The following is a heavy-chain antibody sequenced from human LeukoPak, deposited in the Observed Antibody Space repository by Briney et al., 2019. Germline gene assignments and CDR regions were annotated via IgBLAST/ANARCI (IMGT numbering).Heavy chain of an antibody. Sequence: SETLSLTCTVSGYSISSGYYWGWIRQPPGKGLEWIGSIYHSGSTYYNPSLKSRVTISVDTSKNQFSLKLSSVTAADTAVYYCARDAGVVFDYWGQGTLVTVSS. J-gene: IGHJ4*02. D-gene: IGHD2-8*01. V-gene: IGHV4-38-2*02. CDR3: ARDAGVVFDY. CDR1: GYSISSGYY. CDR2: IYHSGST.